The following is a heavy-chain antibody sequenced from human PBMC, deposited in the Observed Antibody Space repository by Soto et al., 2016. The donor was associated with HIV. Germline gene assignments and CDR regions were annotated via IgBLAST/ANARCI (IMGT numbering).Heavy chain of an antibody. CDR3: AGGWGGFTVTYGEDAFDI. CDR2: INWKGDSR. D-gene: IGHD4-17*01. V-gene: IGHV3-20*04. Sequence: VQLVESGGGVVRPGGSLRLSCAASGFSFDDHGMSWVRQAPGKGLEWVSGINWKGDSRGYADSVKGRFTISRDDANNALYLQMNSLRAEDTAFYYCAGGWGGFTVTYGEDAFDIWGQGTTVTVSS. CDR1: GFSFDDHG. J-gene: IGHJ3*02.